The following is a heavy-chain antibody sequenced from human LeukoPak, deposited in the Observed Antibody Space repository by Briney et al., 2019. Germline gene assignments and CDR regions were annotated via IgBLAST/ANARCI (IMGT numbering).Heavy chain of an antibody. D-gene: IGHD4/OR15-4a*01. CDR1: GFTFRRTA. J-gene: IGHJ4*02. CDR2: IGGSGVGT. V-gene: IGHV3-23*01. Sequence: PGGSLRLSCAASGFTFRRTAMSWVRQAPGKGLQWVATIGGSGVGTYYAASVKGRFNISRDNSKNILYLQMNSLRTEDTAIYYCAKDANYLRSGSFFIPFDYWGQGTLVTVHS. CDR3: AKDANYLRSGSFFIPFDY.